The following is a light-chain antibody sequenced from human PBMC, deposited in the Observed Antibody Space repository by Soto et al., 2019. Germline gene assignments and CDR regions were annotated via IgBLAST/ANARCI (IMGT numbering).Light chain of an antibody. CDR2: GAS. Sequence: EIVMTQSPGTLSVSPGEGATLSCRASQSVRTKLAWYQQKAGQAPRLLIYGASTRATGIPDRFSGSGSGTEFTLTISSLQSEDFAVYYCQQYNSWPPITFGQGTRLEI. V-gene: IGKV3-15*01. CDR1: QSVRTK. J-gene: IGKJ5*01. CDR3: QQYNSWPPIT.